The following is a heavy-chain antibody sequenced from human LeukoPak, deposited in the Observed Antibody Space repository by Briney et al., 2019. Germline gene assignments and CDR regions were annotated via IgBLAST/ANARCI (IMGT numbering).Heavy chain of an antibody. CDR3: ARGRWLPNAFDI. J-gene: IGHJ3*02. CDR2: IYYSGST. D-gene: IGHD5-24*01. CDR1: GGSISSYS. V-gene: IGHV4-59*01. Sequence: SSETLSLTCTVSGGSISSYSWNWIRQPPGKALEWIGYIYYSGSTNYNPSLKSRVTMSLDTSKHQFSMKLKSVTAADTAVYFCARGRWLPNAFDIWGQGTMVTVFS.